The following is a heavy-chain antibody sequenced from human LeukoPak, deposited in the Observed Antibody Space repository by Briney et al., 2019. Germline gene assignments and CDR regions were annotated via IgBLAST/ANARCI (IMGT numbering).Heavy chain of an antibody. Sequence: GSSVKVSCKASGGTFSSYAISWVRQAPGQGLEWMGRIIPILGIANYAQKFQGRVTITADKSTSTAYMELSSLRSEDTAVYYCARGYDSSGYYLLGAFDIWGQGTMVTVSS. CDR3: ARGYDSSGYYLLGAFDI. J-gene: IGHJ3*02. CDR2: IIPILGIA. D-gene: IGHD3-22*01. CDR1: GGTFSSYA. V-gene: IGHV1-69*04.